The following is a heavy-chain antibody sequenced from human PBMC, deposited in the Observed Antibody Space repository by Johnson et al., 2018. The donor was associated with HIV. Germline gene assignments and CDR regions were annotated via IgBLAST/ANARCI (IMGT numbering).Heavy chain of an antibody. V-gene: IGHV3-30*04. D-gene: IGHD1-1*01. CDR3: AKDWYNWNDGGGYDAFDI. CDR2: ISYDGSNK. Sequence: QVQLVESGGGVVQPGRSLRLSCAASGFTFSSYAMHWVRQAPGKGLEWVAVISYDGSNKYYADSVKGRFTISRDNSKNTLYLQMNSLRAEDTAVYYCAKDWYNWNDGGGYDAFDIWG. CDR1: GFTFSSYA. J-gene: IGHJ3*02.